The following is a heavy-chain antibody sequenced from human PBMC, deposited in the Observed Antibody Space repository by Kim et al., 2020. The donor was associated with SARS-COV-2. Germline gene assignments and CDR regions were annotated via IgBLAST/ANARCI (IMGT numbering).Heavy chain of an antibody. V-gene: IGHV3-21*01. CDR2: ISSSSSYI. J-gene: IGHJ4*02. CDR1: GFTFSSYS. CDR3: ARDQDWNYEPGLDY. D-gene: IGHD1-7*01. Sequence: GGSLRLSCAASGFTFSSYSMNWVRQAPGKGLEWVSSISSSSSYIYYADSVKGRFTISRDNAKNSLYLQMNSLRAEDTAVYYCARDQDWNYEPGLDYWGQGTLVTVSS.